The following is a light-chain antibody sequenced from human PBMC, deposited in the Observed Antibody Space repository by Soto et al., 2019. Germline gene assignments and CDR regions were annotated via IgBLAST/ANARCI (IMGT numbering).Light chain of an antibody. CDR2: GAS. CDR3: QQYNNWPPRGT. CDR1: QGVSTN. V-gene: IGKV3-15*01. Sequence: EIVLTQSPATLSVSPGERATLSCRASQGVSTNLAWYQQKPGQGPRLLMYGASTRATGIPARFSGSGSGTEFTLNISSLQPEDFGLYYCQQYNNWPPRGTFGQGTKVEFK. J-gene: IGKJ1*01.